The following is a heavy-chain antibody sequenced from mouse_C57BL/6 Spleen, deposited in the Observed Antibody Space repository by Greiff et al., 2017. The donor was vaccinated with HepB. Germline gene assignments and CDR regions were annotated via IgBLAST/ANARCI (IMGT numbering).Heavy chain of an antibody. CDR3: ARWSYYGSSDWYFDV. CDR2: IYPGSGST. CDR1: GYTFTSYW. Sequence: QVQLQQPGAELVKPGASVKMSCKASGYTFTSYWITWVKQRPGQGLEWIGDIYPGSGSTNYNEKFKSKATLTVDTSSSTAYMQLSSLTSEDSAVYYCARWSYYGSSDWYFDVWGTGTTVTVSS. V-gene: IGHV1-55*01. J-gene: IGHJ1*03. D-gene: IGHD1-1*01.